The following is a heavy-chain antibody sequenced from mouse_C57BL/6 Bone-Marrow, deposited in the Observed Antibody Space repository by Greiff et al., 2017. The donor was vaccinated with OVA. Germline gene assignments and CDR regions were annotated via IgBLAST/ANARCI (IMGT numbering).Heavy chain of an antibody. CDR3: ARSDYYGSSYAWFAY. J-gene: IGHJ3*01. V-gene: IGHV1-82*01. CDR2: IYPGDGDT. Sequence: VKLVESGPELVKPGASVKISCKASGYAFSSSWMNWVKQRPGKGLEWIGRIYPGDGDTNYNGKFKGKATLTADKSSSTAYMQLSSLTSEDSAVYFCARSDYYGSSYAWFAYWGQGTLVTVSA. D-gene: IGHD1-1*01. CDR1: GYAFSSSW.